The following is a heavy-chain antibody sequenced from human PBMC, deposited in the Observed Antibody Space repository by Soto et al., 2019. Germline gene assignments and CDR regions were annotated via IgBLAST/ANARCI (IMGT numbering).Heavy chain of an antibody. CDR1: GGSISSGGYY. Sequence: TSETLSLTCTVSGGSISSGGYYWSWIRQHPGKGLEWIGYIYYSGSTYYNPSLKSRVTISVDTSKNQFSLKLSSVTAADTAVYYCARDRSASFDYWGQGTLVTVSS. CDR3: ARDRSASFDY. V-gene: IGHV4-31*03. CDR2: IYYSGST. J-gene: IGHJ4*02.